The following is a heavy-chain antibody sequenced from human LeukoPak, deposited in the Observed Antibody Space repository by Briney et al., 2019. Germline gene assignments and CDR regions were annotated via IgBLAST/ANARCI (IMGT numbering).Heavy chain of an antibody. CDR2: ISGSGDST. Sequence: GGSLRLSCAASGFSFSSYAMSWVRQAPGKGLAWVSGISGSGDSTYYADSVKGRFTISRDNSKNTLYLQMNSLRAEDTAVYYCAKDLNGWYIFDYWGQGTLVTDSS. CDR3: AKDLNGWYIFDY. CDR1: GFSFSSYA. D-gene: IGHD6-19*01. J-gene: IGHJ4*02. V-gene: IGHV3-23*01.